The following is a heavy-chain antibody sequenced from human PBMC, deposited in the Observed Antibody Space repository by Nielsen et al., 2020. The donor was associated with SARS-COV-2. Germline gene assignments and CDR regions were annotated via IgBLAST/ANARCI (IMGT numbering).Heavy chain of an antibody. D-gene: IGHD2-2*01. V-gene: IGHV3-7*03. J-gene: IGHJ2*01. CDR1: GFTFSSTY. CDR2: IKQDGSEK. Sequence: GESLKISCSASGFTFSSTYMDWVRQAPGKGLEWVANIKQDGSEKYYVDSVKGRFTISRDNAKNSLYLQMNSLRAEDTAVYYCARDKRSSTSWRWYFDLWGRGTLVTVSS. CDR3: ARDKRSSTSWRWYFDL.